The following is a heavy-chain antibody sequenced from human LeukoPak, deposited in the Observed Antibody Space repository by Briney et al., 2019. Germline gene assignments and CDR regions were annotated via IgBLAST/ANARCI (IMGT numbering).Heavy chain of an antibody. Sequence: GGSLRLSCAASGFTFSSYAMHWVRQAPGKGLEWVAVISYDGSNKYYADSVKGRFTISRDNSKNTLYLQMSSLRAEDTAVYYCARVIPRYSSGWPGEGFDYWGQGTLVTVSS. CDR1: GFTFSSYA. D-gene: IGHD6-19*01. CDR2: ISYDGSNK. V-gene: IGHV3-30-3*01. J-gene: IGHJ4*02. CDR3: ARVIPRYSSGWPGEGFDY.